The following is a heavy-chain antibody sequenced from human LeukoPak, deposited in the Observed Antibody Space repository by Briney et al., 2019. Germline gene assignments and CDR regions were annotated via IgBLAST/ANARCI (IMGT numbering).Heavy chain of an antibody. V-gene: IGHV3-23*01. CDR1: GFTCSSYA. Sequence: GGSPRRYCAASGFTCSSYAMSWVRQAPGKGLEWVSSLSSGGGSTYYKDSVKGRFTISRDNSGNTLSLQMNSLRPEDTAVYYCATRDSSGWYVLDYWGQGHLVPVSS. CDR3: ATRDSSGWYVLDY. J-gene: IGHJ4*02. CDR2: LSSGGGST. D-gene: IGHD6-19*01.